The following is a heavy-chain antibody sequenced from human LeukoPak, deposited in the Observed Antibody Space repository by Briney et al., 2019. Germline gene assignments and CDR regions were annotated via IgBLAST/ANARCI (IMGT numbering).Heavy chain of an antibody. CDR1: GGSISSYY. J-gene: IGHJ4*02. D-gene: IGHD6-13*01. Sequence: SETLSLTCTVSGGSISSYYWSWIRQPPGKGLEWIGEINHSGSTNYNPSLKSRVTISVDTSKNQFSLKLNSVTAADTAVYYCARGPSRIAAAGTIDYWGQGTLVTVSS. CDR2: INHSGST. CDR3: ARGPSRIAAAGTIDY. V-gene: IGHV4-34*01.